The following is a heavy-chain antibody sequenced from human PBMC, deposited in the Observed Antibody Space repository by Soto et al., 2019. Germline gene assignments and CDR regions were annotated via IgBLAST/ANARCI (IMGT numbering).Heavy chain of an antibody. CDR2: IKRKTDGGTT. Sequence: EVQLVASGGGLVKPGGSLRLSCAASGFTFSNAWMSWVRQAPGKGLEWVGRIKRKTDGGTTDYAAPVKGRFTISRDDSKNTVYLEMNSLKTEDTAVYYCSTGGKVYGMDVWGQGTTVTVSS. CDR1: GFTFSNAW. CDR3: STGGKVYGMDV. J-gene: IGHJ6*02. V-gene: IGHV3-15*01.